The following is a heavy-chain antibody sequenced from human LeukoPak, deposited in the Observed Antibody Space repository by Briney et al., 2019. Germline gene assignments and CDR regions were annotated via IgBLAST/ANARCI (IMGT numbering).Heavy chain of an antibody. CDR2: IYHSGST. Sequence: PSETLSLTCTVSGGSISSYYWSWIRQPPGKGLEWIGEIYHSGSTNYNPSLRSRVTISVDKSKNQFSLKVSSVTAADTAMYYCTRAPPYASGWSKGVLDCWGQGTLVTVSS. CDR1: GGSISSYY. CDR3: TRAPPYASGWSKGVLDC. D-gene: IGHD6-19*01. V-gene: IGHV4-59*12. J-gene: IGHJ4*02.